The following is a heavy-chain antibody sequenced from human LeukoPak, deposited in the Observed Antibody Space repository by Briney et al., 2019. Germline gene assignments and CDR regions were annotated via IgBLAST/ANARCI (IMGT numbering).Heavy chain of an antibody. CDR1: GYTFINYW. V-gene: IGHV5-10-1*01. CDR3: AILLTGDDAFDI. CDR2: IDPTDSYT. J-gene: IGHJ3*02. D-gene: IGHD7-27*01. Sequence: GESLRISCQGSGYTFINYWISWVRQMPGKGLEWVGRIDPTDSYTNYSPSFQGHVSISADKSISTAYLQWSSLKGSDTAMYYCAILLTGDDAFDIWGQGTMVTVSS.